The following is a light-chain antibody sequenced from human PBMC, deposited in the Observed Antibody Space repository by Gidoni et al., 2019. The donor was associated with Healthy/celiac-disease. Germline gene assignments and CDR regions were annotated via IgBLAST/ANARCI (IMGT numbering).Light chain of an antibody. CDR2: DAS. Sequence: EIVLTQSPATLSLSPGERATLSCRASQSVSSYLAWYQQKPGQAPRLLIYDASNRATGIPARFSGSGSRTDVTLTISSLEPEDFAVYYCQQRSNWPPFTFGPGTKVDIK. CDR3: QQRSNWPPFT. J-gene: IGKJ3*01. V-gene: IGKV3-11*01. CDR1: QSVSSY.